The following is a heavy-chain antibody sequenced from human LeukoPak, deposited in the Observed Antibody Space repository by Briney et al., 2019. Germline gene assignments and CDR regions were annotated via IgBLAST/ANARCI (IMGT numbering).Heavy chain of an antibody. CDR2: IYYSGST. CDR1: GGSISSSSYY. J-gene: IGHJ6*03. CDR3: ASSPPGGGSADYMDV. Sequence: SETLSLTCTVSGGSISSSSYYWGWIRQPPGKGLEWIGSIYYSGSTNYNPSLKSRVTISVDTSKNQFSLKLSSVTAADTAVYYCASSPPGGGSADYMDVWGKGTTVTISS. D-gene: IGHD2-15*01. V-gene: IGHV4-39*07.